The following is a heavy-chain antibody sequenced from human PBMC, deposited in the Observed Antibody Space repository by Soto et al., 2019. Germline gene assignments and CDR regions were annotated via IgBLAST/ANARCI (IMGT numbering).Heavy chain of an antibody. CDR2: IKSKGDGGTR. Sequence: ELQLVESGGGLVKPGGSLRLSCAASGFSFRNAWMSWVRQAPGKGLEWVGHIKSKGDGGTRDYAGPVKGRFTISRDHSKNTLFLEMNSLKNEDTAVYFYTTDLQSYCDGTTCYAGNYYYDDMDVWGQGTTVTVSS. J-gene: IGHJ6*02. CDR1: GFSFRNAW. D-gene: IGHD2-2*01. V-gene: IGHV3-15*01. CDR3: TTDLQSYCDGTTCYAGNYYYDDMDV.